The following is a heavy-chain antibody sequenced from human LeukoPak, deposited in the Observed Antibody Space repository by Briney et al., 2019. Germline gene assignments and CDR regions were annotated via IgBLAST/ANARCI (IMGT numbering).Heavy chain of an antibody. D-gene: IGHD6-19*01. Sequence: GGSLRLSCVASGNYWMHWVRQAPGKGLVWVSHINSDGSWTSYADSVKGRFTISRDNSKNTLYMQMNSLRAEDTAVYYCAKALGAVAGTLDYWGQGTLVTVSS. V-gene: IGHV3-74*01. J-gene: IGHJ4*02. CDR2: INSDGSWT. CDR3: AKALGAVAGTLDY. CDR1: GNYW.